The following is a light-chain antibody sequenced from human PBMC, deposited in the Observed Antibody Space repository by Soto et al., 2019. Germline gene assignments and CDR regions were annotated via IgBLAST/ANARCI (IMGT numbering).Light chain of an antibody. Sequence: EIVMTQSPATLSVSPGERATLSCRASQSVSSNLAWYQHKPGQAPRLVTYGASTRTTGIPARFSGSGSRTEFTLTISSLQSEDFAVYYCQQYNNWPPWTFGQGTKVEIK. J-gene: IGKJ1*01. CDR2: GAS. CDR1: QSVSSN. CDR3: QQYNNWPPWT. V-gene: IGKV3-15*01.